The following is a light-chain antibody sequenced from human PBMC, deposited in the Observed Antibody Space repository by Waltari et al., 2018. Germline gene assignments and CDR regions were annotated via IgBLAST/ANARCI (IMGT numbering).Light chain of an antibody. Sequence: QSALTQPRSVSGSPGQSVTISCTGTSSDVGGYNYVSWYQQQPGKAPKLMIYDVSNRPSGCPDRFSGSKSGNTASLTISGLQAEDEADYYCCSYAGSYTWVFGGGTKLTVL. J-gene: IGLJ3*02. CDR1: SSDVGGYNY. CDR2: DVS. V-gene: IGLV2-11*01. CDR3: CSYAGSYTWV.